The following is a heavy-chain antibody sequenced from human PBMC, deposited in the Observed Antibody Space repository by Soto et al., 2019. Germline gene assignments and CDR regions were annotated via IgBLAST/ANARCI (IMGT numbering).Heavy chain of an antibody. J-gene: IGHJ5*02. CDR3: ARQDVVVPRTIPEFDP. V-gene: IGHV1-18*04. CDR1: GYTFNMYG. Sequence: GASVKVSCKASGYTFNMYGITWVRQAPGQGLEWMGWISAYNGNTNYAQKLQGRVTVTTDTSTSTAYMELRSLRSDDTAVYYCARQDVVVPRTIPEFDPWGQGTLVTVSS. D-gene: IGHD2-2*02. CDR2: ISAYNGNT.